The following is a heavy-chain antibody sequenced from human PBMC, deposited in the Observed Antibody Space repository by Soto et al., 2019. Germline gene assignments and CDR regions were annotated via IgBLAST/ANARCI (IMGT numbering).Heavy chain of an antibody. V-gene: IGHV1-18*01. D-gene: IGHD3-3*01. Sequence: QVQLVQSGAEVKKPGASVKVSCKASGYTFTSYGISWVRQAPGQGLEWMGWISAYNGNTNYAQKPQRRLTTTPDSSPSTAYMELRGLRSDDTAVYYCARDDYDFWSGYYSGWFDPWGQGTLVTVSS. CDR1: GYTFTSYG. J-gene: IGHJ5*02. CDR3: ARDDYDFWSGYYSGWFDP. CDR2: ISAYNGNT.